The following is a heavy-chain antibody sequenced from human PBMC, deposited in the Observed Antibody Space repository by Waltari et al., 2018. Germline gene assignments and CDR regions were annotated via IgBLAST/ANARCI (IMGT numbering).Heavy chain of an antibody. CDR3: ARWSGYSVYYFDY. CDR2: SYHSGST. CDR1: GYSISSGYY. D-gene: IGHD3-3*01. J-gene: IGHJ4*02. V-gene: IGHV4-38-2*01. Sequence: QVQLQESGPGLVKPSETLSLTCAVSGYSISSGYYWRWIRQPPGKGLEWIGSSYHSGSTYYNPSLKSRVTISVDTSKNQFSLKLSSVTAADTAVYYCARWSGYSVYYFDYWGQGTLVTVSS.